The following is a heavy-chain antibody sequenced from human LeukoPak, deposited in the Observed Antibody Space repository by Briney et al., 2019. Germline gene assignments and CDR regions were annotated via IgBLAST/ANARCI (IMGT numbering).Heavy chain of an antibody. Sequence: QPGGSLRLSCAASGFTFSSYAMSWVRQAPGKGLEWVPAISGSGGSTYYADSVKGRFTISRDNSKNTLYLQMNSLRAEDTAVYYCAKALDPYYDFWSGYPDYWGQGTLVTVSS. CDR1: GFTFSSYA. CDR2: ISGSGGST. J-gene: IGHJ4*02. V-gene: IGHV3-23*01. D-gene: IGHD3-3*01. CDR3: AKALDPYYDFWSGYPDY.